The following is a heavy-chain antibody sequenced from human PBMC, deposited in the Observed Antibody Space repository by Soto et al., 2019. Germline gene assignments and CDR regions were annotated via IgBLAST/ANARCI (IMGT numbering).Heavy chain of an antibody. CDR3: ARDRYYDFWSGYGPPYYYYYGMDV. D-gene: IGHD3-3*01. CDR2: IYYSGST. V-gene: IGHV4-39*07. Sequence: SETLSLTCTVSGGSVSSSGNYWGWIRQPPGKGLEWIGSIYYSGSTYYNPSLKSRVTTSVDTSKNQFSLKLSSVTAADTAVYYCARDRYYDFWSGYGPPYYYYYGMDVWGQGTTVTVSS. J-gene: IGHJ6*02. CDR1: GGSVSSSGNY.